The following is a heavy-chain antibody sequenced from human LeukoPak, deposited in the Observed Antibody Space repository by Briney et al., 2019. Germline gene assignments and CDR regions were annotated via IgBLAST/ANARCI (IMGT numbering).Heavy chain of an antibody. CDR2: INHSGST. D-gene: IGHD3-16*01. J-gene: IGHJ6*03. CDR3: ASIDYEYYYYYMDI. V-gene: IGHV4-34*01. Sequence: PSETLSLTCAVYGGSFSGSYWSWIRQPPGKGLEWIGEINHSGSTNSNPSLKSRVTISVDTSKNQFSLKLSSVTAADTAVYYCASIDYEYYYYYMDIWGKGTTVTISS. CDR1: GGSFSGSY.